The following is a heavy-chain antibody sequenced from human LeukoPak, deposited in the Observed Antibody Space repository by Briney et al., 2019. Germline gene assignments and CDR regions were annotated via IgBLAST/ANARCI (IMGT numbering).Heavy chain of an antibody. D-gene: IGHD3-10*02. V-gene: IGHV3-23*01. J-gene: IGHJ4*02. CDR3: AKDGDSENVRGYMGD. Sequence: GGSLRPSCAASGFTSSSYAMSWVRQAPGKGLEWVSTSSGRGVTTYYADSVKGRFAISSDSSKNTVYLQMNSLRAEDTAVYFCAKDGDSENVRGYMGDWGQGTLVTVSS. CDR1: GFTSSSYA. CDR2: SSGRGVTT.